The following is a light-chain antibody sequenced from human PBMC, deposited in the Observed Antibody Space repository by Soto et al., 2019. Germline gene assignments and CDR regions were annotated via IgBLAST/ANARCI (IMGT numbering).Light chain of an antibody. J-gene: IGKJ4*01. CDR1: QSIYNK. CDR3: QQLRMYPST. Sequence: EIVMTQSPATLSVSPGERVTLSCRASQSIYNKVAWYQQKPGQTPRLLIYDTSTRATGVPARFSGSGSGTDFTLTISSLQAEDFATYYCQQLRMYPSTFGGGTKVDI. V-gene: IGKV3-15*01. CDR2: DTS.